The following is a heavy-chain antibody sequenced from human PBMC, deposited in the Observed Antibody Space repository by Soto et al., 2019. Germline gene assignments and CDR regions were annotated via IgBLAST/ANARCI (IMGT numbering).Heavy chain of an antibody. V-gene: IGHV1-69*01. J-gene: IGHJ4*02. D-gene: IGHD3-10*01. CDR2: IIPIFGTA. CDR3: ARLYYYGSGSYHRPAN. Sequence: QVQLVQSGAEVKKPGSSVKVSCKASGGTFSSYAISWVRQAPGQGLEWMGVIIPIFGTANYAQKFQGRVTITADESTSPAYRELSSMRSADTALYYCARLYYYGSGSYHRPANWGQGSLVTVSS. CDR1: GGTFSSYA.